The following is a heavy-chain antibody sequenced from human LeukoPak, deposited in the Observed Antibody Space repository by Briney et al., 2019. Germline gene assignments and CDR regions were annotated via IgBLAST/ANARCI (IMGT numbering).Heavy chain of an antibody. Sequence: GGSLRLSCAASGFTFSSYEMNWVRQAPGKGLEWVSYISSSGSTIYYADSVKGRFTISRDNAKNSLYLQMNSLRAEDTAVYYCARGKSDSSGYYYGSSKLDHWGQGTLVTVSS. CDR1: GFTFSSYE. CDR2: ISSSGSTI. D-gene: IGHD3-22*01. J-gene: IGHJ4*02. CDR3: ARGKSDSSGYYYGSSKLDH. V-gene: IGHV3-48*03.